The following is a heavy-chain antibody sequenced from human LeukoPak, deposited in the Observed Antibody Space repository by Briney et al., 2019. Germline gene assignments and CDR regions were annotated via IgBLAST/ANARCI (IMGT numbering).Heavy chain of an antibody. CDR3: ARERSSTGPHDAFDI. CDR2: IIPIFGTA. J-gene: IGHJ3*02. CDR1: GGTFSSYA. Sequence: ASVKVSCKASGGTFSSYAISWVRQAPGQGLEWMGGIIPIFGTANYAQKFQGRVTITADESTSTAYMELSSLRSEDTAVYYCARERSSTGPHDAFDIWGRGTMVTVSS. V-gene: IGHV1-69*13. D-gene: IGHD2-2*01.